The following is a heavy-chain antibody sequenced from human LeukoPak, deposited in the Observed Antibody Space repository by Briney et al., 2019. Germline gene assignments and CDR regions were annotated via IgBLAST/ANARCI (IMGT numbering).Heavy chain of an antibody. CDR3: ASDGYRSGYKP. CDR1: GFTFSNYA. J-gene: IGHJ4*02. Sequence: PGGSLRLSCAASGFTFSNYAMSRVRQAPGKGLEWVSGISGSGDSTHYADSVKGRFTISRDNSKNTLYLQMNSLRAEDTAVYHCASDGYRSGYKPWGQGTLVTVSS. D-gene: IGHD6-19*01. V-gene: IGHV3-23*01. CDR2: ISGSGDST.